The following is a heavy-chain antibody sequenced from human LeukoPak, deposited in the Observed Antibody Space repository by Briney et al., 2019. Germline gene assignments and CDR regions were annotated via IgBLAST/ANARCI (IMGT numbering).Heavy chain of an antibody. D-gene: IGHD3-9*01. CDR3: ARGQVLRYFDWFLRTGDAFDI. CDR1: GGSFSGYY. Sequence: PSETLSLTCAVYGGSFSGYYWSWIRQPPGKGLEWIGEINHSGSTNYNPSLKSRVTISVDTSKNQFSLKLSSVTAADTAVYYCARGQVLRYFDWFLRTGDAFDIWGQGTMVTVSS. J-gene: IGHJ3*02. CDR2: INHSGST. V-gene: IGHV4-34*01.